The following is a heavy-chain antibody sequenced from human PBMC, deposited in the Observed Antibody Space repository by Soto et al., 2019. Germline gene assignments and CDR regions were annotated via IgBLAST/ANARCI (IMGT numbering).Heavy chain of an antibody. V-gene: IGHV3-7*03. D-gene: IGHD5-18*01. CDR2: IKKDGSER. J-gene: IGHJ4*02. CDR3: GYSYDWTFEY. CDR1: GFTFSNSW. Sequence: EVQLVESGGGLVQPGGSLRLSCATSGFTFSNSWMNWVRQAPGKGLEWVANIKKDGSERYYVDSVRGRFTISRDNAKNSVYLQMNSLRVEDTAVYYCGYSYDWTFEYWGQGTQVTVSS.